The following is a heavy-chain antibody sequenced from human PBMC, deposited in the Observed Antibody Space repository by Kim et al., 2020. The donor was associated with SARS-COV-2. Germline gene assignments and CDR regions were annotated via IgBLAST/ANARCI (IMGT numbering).Heavy chain of an antibody. Sequence: VKGRFTISRDNSKNTQYLQMNSLRAEDTAIYYCAKSSAAGTYYYYYSMDVWGQGTTVTVSS. V-gene: IGHV3-23*01. D-gene: IGHD6-13*01. J-gene: IGHJ6*02. CDR3: AKSSAAGTYYYYYSMDV.